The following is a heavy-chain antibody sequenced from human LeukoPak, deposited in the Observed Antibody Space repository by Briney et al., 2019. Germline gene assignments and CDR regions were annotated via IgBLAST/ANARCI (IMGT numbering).Heavy chain of an antibody. CDR3: AKGAAYSTTGRPYYFDY. Sequence: GGSLRLSCAASGFTFHDHTMHWVRQPPGKSLQWVSSIGTSGDAYSLESVKGRFSISRDDAANSLHLQMSSLRADDTAVYYCAKGAAYSTTGRPYYFDYWGQGILVTVSS. CDR1: GFTFHDHT. CDR2: IGTSGDA. J-gene: IGHJ4*02. V-gene: IGHV3-13*01. D-gene: IGHD2/OR15-2a*01.